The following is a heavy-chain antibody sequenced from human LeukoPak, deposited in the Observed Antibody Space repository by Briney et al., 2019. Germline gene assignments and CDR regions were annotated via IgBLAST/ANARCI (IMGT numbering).Heavy chain of an antibody. CDR3: ARGKTFRFDY. CDR2: ISYDGSNK. D-gene: IGHD2-21*01. Sequence: GRSLRLSCAASGFTFSSYAMHWVRQAPGKGLEWVAVISYDGSNKYYADSVKGRFTISRDNSKNTLYLQMNSLRAEDTAVYYCARGKTFRFDYWAREPWSPSPQ. J-gene: IGHJ4*02. CDR1: GFTFSSYA. V-gene: IGHV3-30-3*01.